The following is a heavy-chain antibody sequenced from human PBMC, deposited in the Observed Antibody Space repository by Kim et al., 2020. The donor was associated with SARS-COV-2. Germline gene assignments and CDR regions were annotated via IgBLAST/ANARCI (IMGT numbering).Heavy chain of an antibody. CDR2: IYTSGST. J-gene: IGHJ6*02. CDR1: GGSISSYY. V-gene: IGHV4-4*07. Sequence: SETLSLTCTVSGGSISSYYWSWIRQPAGKGLEWIGRIYTSGSTNYNPSLKSRVTMSVDTSKNQFSLKLSSVTAADTAVYYCARDQSYYGSGSYYTQNYYYYGMDVWGQGTTVTVSS. D-gene: IGHD3-10*01. CDR3: ARDQSYYGSGSYYTQNYYYYGMDV.